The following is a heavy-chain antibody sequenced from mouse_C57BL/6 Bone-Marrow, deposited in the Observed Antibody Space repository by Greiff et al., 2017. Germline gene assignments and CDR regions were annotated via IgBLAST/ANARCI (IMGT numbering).Heavy chain of an antibody. D-gene: IGHD1-1*01. V-gene: IGHV5-12*01. CDR2: ISNGGGST. Sequence: VQLKESGGGLVKPGGSLKLSCAASGFTFSDYYMYWVRQTPEKRLEWVAYISNGGGSTYSPDTVKGRFTISRDNAKNTLYLQMSRLKSEDTAMYYCARDYEDAMDYWGQGTSVTVSS. CDR1: GFTFSDYY. J-gene: IGHJ4*01. CDR3: ARDYEDAMDY.